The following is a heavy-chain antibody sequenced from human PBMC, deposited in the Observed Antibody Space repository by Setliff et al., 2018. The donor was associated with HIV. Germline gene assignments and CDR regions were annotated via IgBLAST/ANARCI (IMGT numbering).Heavy chain of an antibody. D-gene: IGHD6-13*01. CDR2: ISSYTGKT. Sequence: SVKVSCKASGYTFISYGITWVRQAPGQGLEWVGWISSYTGKTKYAQNVQGRVTLTTDTSTSTAYMDLRSLRPDDTAVYYCAKDISASALYYYGMDVWGQGTTVTVSS. J-gene: IGHJ6*02. CDR1: GYTFISYG. CDR3: AKDISASALYYYGMDV. V-gene: IGHV1-18*01.